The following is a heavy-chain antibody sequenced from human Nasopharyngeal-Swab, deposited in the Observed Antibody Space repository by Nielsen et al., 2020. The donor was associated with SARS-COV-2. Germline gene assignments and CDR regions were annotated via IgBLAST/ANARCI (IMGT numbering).Heavy chain of an antibody. CDR1: ARSFSNYY. V-gene: IGHV4-34*01. Sequence: SQTLSLTCAVFARSFSNYYWTWISQPPGQELDWIGEFNYGGSSNYNPSLKSRVTMSLDTSTNQFSLELSSVTAADTAVYYCARGAPSSYWFDPWGQGTLVTVSS. J-gene: IGHJ5*02. CDR3: ARGAPSSYWFDP. CDR2: FNYGGSS.